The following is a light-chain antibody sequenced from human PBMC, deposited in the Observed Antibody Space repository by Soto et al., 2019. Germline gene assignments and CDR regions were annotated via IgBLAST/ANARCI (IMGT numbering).Light chain of an antibody. CDR3: HQYNNWPPIT. J-gene: IGKJ5*01. CDR1: QSVNSD. V-gene: IGKV3-15*01. CDR2: DAS. Sequence: EIVLTQSPATLSLSPGERATLPCRASQSVNSDLAWYQQKPGQAPRLLIYDASTRATGIPARFSGSGSGTEFTLSISSLQSEDFAVYYCHQYNNWPPITFGQGTRLEI.